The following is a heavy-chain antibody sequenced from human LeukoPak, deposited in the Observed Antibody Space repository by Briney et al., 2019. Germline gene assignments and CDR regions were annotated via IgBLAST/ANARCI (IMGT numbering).Heavy chain of an antibody. Sequence: PSETLSLTCTVSGGSISSSSYYWGWIRQPPGKGLEWIGSIYYSGSTYYNPSLKSRVTISVDTSKNQFSLKLSSVTAADTAVYYCASSKIGYSYGRNYYYYYGMDVWGQGTTVTVSS. CDR3: ASSKIGYSYGRNYYYYYGMDV. V-gene: IGHV4-39*07. CDR2: IYYSGST. CDR1: GGSISSSSYY. D-gene: IGHD5-18*01. J-gene: IGHJ6*02.